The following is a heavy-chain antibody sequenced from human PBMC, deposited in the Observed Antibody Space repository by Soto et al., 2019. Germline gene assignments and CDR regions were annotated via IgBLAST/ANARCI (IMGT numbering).Heavy chain of an antibody. CDR2: ISGSGGNT. V-gene: IGHV3-23*01. D-gene: IGHD5-12*01. CDR1: GFTFSSYA. J-gene: IGHJ4*02. Sequence: GGSLRLSCAASGFTFSSYAMNWVRQTPGKGLEWVSGISGSGGNTDYADSVKGRFTISRDNSKNTLYLQMNSLRAEDTAVYYCAQDEPPSKGWLYWGQGTLVTVSS. CDR3: AQDEPPSKGWLY.